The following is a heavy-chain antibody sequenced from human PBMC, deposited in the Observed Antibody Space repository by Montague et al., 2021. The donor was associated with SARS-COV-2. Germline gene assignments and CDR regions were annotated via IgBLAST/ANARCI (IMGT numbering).Heavy chain of an antibody. J-gene: IGHJ6*02. CDR3: ARDREDRDSGSWKAYGIDV. D-gene: IGHD1-26*01. CDR2: IYTSGST. V-gene: IGHV4-61*02. Sequence: TLSLTCTVSGGSISSGSYYWSWIRQPPGKGLEWIGRIYTSGSTNYNPSLKSRVTISVDTSKNQFSLKLSSVTAADTAVYYCARDREDRDSGSWKAYGIDVWGQGTTVTVSS. CDR1: GGSISSGSYY.